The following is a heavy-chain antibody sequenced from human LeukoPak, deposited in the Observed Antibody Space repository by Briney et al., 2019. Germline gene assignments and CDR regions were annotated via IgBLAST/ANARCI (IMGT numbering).Heavy chain of an antibody. D-gene: IGHD2-15*01. Sequence: SESLSLTCTVSGGSISSYYWSWIRQPPGKGLEWIGYIYYSGSTSYNPSLKSRVTISVDTSKNQFSLKLSSVTAADTAVYYCARVGNKYCSGGSCYPDLFDYWGQGTLVTVSS. CDR2: IYYSGST. CDR3: ARVGNKYCSGGSCYPDLFDY. J-gene: IGHJ4*02. V-gene: IGHV4-59*01. CDR1: GGSISSYY.